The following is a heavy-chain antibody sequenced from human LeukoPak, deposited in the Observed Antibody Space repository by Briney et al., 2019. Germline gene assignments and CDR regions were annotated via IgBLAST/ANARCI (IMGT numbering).Heavy chain of an antibody. D-gene: IGHD6-19*01. V-gene: IGHV4-4*07. CDR1: GGSISSYY. Sequence: SETLSLTCTVSGGSISSYYWSWIRQPAGKGLEWIGRIYTSGSTNYNPSLKSRVTMSVDTSKNQFSLKLSSVTAADTAVYCCARDEGIAVAGTGPYDAFDIWGQGTMVTVSS. CDR2: IYTSGST. J-gene: IGHJ3*02. CDR3: ARDEGIAVAGTGPYDAFDI.